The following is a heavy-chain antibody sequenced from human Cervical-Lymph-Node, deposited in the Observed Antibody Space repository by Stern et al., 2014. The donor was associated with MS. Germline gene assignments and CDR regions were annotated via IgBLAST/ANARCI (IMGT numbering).Heavy chain of an antibody. CDR3: AGGRPATDY. CDR2: IMPIFGTT. CDR1: GGTFSSYV. Sequence: VQLVESGAEVKKPGSSVKVSCKASGGTFSSYVISWVRQAPGQGLEWMGGIMPIFGTTNYAQRFKGRVTITADKSTTKAYMEVSSLRSEDPAVYYCAGGRPATDYWGQGTLVTVSS. V-gene: IGHV1-69*06. J-gene: IGHJ4*02.